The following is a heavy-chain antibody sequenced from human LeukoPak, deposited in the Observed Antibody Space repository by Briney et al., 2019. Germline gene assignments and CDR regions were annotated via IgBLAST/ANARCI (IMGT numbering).Heavy chain of an antibody. CDR1: GFRFSSFE. CDR2: ISSGGRTM. V-gene: IGHV3-48*03. D-gene: IGHD5-18*01. J-gene: IGHJ4*02. CDR3: ARGASWIQLWQFDH. Sequence: GSLRLSCATSGFRFSSFEMNWVRLAPGKGLEWVSYISSGGRTMYYADSVKGPFTISRDNAKDSLYLHMNSLGAEDTGVYFCARGASWIQLWQFDHWGQGTQVTVSS.